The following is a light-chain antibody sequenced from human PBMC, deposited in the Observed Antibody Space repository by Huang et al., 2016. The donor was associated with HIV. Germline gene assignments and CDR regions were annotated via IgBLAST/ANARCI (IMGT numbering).Light chain of an antibody. CDR3: QQYNNWPFT. CDR1: QSVSSD. J-gene: IGKJ3*01. Sequence: EIVMTQSPATLSVSPGERATLSCRASQSVSSDLAWYQKKPGRGPRLLIYGAATRATGLPDRFNGSGSETGFTLTISSLQSEDFAVYYCQQYNNWPFTFGPGTKVDVK. CDR2: GAA. V-gene: IGKV3-15*01.